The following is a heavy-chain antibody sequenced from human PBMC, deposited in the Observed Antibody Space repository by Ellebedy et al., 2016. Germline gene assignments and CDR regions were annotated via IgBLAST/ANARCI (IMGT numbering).Heavy chain of an antibody. D-gene: IGHD1-26*01. V-gene: IGHV3-9*01. CDR1: GFTFSSYA. Sequence: GGSLRLSXAASGFTFSSYAMSWVRQAPGKGLEWVSGISWNSGSIGYADSVKGRFTISRDNAKNSLYLQMNSLRAEDTALYYCAKDNIVGATEIPDAFDIWGQGTMVTVSS. CDR3: AKDNIVGATEIPDAFDI. CDR2: ISWNSGSI. J-gene: IGHJ3*02.